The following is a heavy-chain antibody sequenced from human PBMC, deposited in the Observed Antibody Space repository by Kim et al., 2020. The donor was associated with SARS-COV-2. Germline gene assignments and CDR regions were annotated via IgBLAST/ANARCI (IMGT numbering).Heavy chain of an antibody. Sequence: ADSVNVRFTNSRDKAKKTLYLQMNSLTAEDTAMYYCARETAVTGEYYFDFWGQGSLVTVSS. V-gene: IGHV3-74*01. J-gene: IGHJ4*02. D-gene: IGHD6-19*01. CDR3: ARETAVTGEYYFDF.